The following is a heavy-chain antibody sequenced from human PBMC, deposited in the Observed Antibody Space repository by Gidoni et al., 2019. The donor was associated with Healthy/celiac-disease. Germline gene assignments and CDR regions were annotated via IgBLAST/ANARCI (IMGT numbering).Heavy chain of an antibody. CDR1: GFTFRNAW. Sequence: EVQLVESGGGLVKPGGSLRRACAAWGFTFRNAWMSWVRQAPGKGLEWFRRIKSKTVVGTTDYAAPLKGRFTISRDDSKNTLYLQMNSLKTEDTAVYYCTSRSYYDFWSGYPRFDYWGQGTLVTVSS. CDR3: TSRSYYDFWSGYPRFDY. V-gene: IGHV3-15*01. J-gene: IGHJ4*02. CDR2: IKSKTVVGTT. D-gene: IGHD3-3*01.